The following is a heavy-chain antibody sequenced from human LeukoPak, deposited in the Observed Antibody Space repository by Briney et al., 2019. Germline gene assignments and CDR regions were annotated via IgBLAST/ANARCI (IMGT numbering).Heavy chain of an antibody. J-gene: IGHJ6*02. Sequence: GGSLRLSCAASGFTFSNAWMSWVRQAPGKGLEWVGRIKSKTDGGTTDYAAPVKGRFTISRDDSKNTLYLQMNSLKTEDTAVYYCTTAGYALLWFGDYYYYGMDVWGQGTTVTVSS. CDR2: IKSKTDGGTT. CDR1: GFTFSNAW. V-gene: IGHV3-15*01. D-gene: IGHD3-10*01. CDR3: TTAGYALLWFGDYYYYGMDV.